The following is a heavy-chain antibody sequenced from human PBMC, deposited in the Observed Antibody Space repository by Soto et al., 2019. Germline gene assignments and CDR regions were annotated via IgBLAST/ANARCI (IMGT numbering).Heavy chain of an antibody. J-gene: IGHJ6*02. D-gene: IGHD5-18*01. V-gene: IGHV3-30-3*01. CDR2: ISYDGSNK. CDR3: AREPPYSYGRTEDYYYGMDV. CDR1: GFTFSSYA. Sequence: GGSLRLSCAASGFTFSSYAMHWVRQAPGKGLEWVAVISYDGSNKYYADSVKGRFTISRDNSKNTLYLQMNSLRAEDTAVYYCAREPPYSYGRTEDYYYGMDVWGQGTTVTV.